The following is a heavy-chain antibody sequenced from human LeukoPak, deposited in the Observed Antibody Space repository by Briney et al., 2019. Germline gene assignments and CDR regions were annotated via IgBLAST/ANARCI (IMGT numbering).Heavy chain of an antibody. J-gene: IGHJ4*02. CDR2: ITDSGRAT. CDR1: GFSFSNYG. D-gene: IGHD3-9*01. Sequence: GGSPRLSCAAAGFSFSNYGMSWVRQAPGKGLEWVSAITDSGRATYYADYVKGRFIISRDNSENTLYLQMHSLRDEDTAVYYCAKHLTGVKSSDYWGQGALVTVSS. V-gene: IGHV3-23*01. CDR3: AKHLTGVKSSDY.